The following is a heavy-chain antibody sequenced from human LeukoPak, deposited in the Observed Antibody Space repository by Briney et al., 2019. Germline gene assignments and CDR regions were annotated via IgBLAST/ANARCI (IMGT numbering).Heavy chain of an antibody. CDR1: GFTFRTFP. D-gene: IGHD1-26*01. Sequence: QPGGSLRLSCAASGFTFRTFPMGWVRQAPGKGLEWVSAISAGGDITFYSDSVRGRFTISRDNSKNTVYLQMNSLRVEDTAIYYCARDPLTGSYGVNWLDPWGQGTLVTVSS. V-gene: IGHV3-23*01. J-gene: IGHJ5*02. CDR2: ISAGGDIT. CDR3: ARDPLTGSYGVNWLDP.